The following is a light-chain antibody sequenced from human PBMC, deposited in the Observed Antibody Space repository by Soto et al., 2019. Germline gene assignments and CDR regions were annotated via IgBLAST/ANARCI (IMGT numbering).Light chain of an antibody. CDR3: YSYAHLNIFT. CDR2: EVT. CDR1: NNDVGDYNL. Sequence: QSALTQPASVSGSPGQSITISCTGTNNDVGDYNLVSWYQQHPGKAPKLLVYEVTKRPSGISDRFSGFKSGNTASLTISGLQAEDEAVYYCYSYAHLNIFTFGGGTKVTVL. V-gene: IGLV2-23*02. J-gene: IGLJ2*01.